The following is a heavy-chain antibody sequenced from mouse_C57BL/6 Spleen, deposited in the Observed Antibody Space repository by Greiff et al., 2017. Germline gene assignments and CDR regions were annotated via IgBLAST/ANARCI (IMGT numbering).Heavy chain of an antibody. CDR3: ASGASGGFAY. V-gene: IGHV2-6*01. CDR1: GFSLTSYG. J-gene: IGHJ3*01. Sequence: VKLVESGPGLVAPSQSLSITCTVSGFSLTSYGVDWVRQSPGKGLEWLGVIWGVGSTNYNSALKSRLSISKYNSKSQVFLKMNGLQTDDTAMYYCASGASGGFAYWGQGTLVTVSA. CDR2: IWGVGST.